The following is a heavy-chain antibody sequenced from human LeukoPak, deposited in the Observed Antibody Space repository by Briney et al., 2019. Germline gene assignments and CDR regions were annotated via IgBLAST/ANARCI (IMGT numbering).Heavy chain of an antibody. CDR3: ARDRSSHFDY. J-gene: IGHJ4*02. D-gene: IGHD6-6*01. CDR1: GDTVTSYG. V-gene: IGHV1-18*01. CDR2: INAYNDNT. Sequence: ASVKVSCKASGDTVTSYGFGWVRQAPGQGLEWMGWINAYNDNTNYAQKFQGRITVTTDTSTSTTYMELRSLRSDDTAVYYCARDRSSHFDYWGQGTLVTVSS.